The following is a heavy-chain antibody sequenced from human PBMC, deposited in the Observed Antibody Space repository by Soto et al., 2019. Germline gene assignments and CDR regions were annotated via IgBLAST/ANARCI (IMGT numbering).Heavy chain of an antibody. J-gene: IGHJ4*02. Sequence: QVQLVESGGGVVQPGMSLRLSCAASGFIFNEYGMHWVRQAPGKGLEWVAVIWYDGSNKYYADSVKGRFTISRDNSKNTMSLQMNNLRAEDTAVYYCARWGCSGTNCNLNQRSYDLWGQGTVVTVSS. D-gene: IGHD2-15*01. CDR3: ARWGCSGTNCNLNQRSYDL. CDR2: IWYDGSNK. V-gene: IGHV3-33*03. CDR1: GFIFNEYG.